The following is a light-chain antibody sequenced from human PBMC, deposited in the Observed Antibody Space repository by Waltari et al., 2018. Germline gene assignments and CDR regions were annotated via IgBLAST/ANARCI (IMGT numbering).Light chain of an antibody. CDR1: QGISSY. Sequence: DIQLTQSPSFLSASVVDRVTITCRASQGISSYLAWYQQKPGKAPKLLIYTASTLQSGVPSRFSGSGSGTAFTLTISSLQPEDFATYYCQHLNSYPVTFGQGTKLEIK. V-gene: IGKV1-9*01. J-gene: IGKJ2*01. CDR3: QHLNSYPVT. CDR2: TAS.